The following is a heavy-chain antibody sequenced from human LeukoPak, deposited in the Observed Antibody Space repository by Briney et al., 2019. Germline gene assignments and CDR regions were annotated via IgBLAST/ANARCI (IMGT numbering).Heavy chain of an antibody. V-gene: IGHV4-38-2*01. CDR3: ASLIAPIYCSSTSCHTGHAFDI. D-gene: IGHD2-2*02. CDR1: GYSISSGYY. J-gene: IGHJ3*02. Sequence: SETLSLTCAVSGYSISSGYYWGWIRQPPGKGLGWIGSIYHSGSTYYIPSLKSRVTISVDTSKNQFSLKLSSVTAADTAVYYCASLIAPIYCSSTSCHTGHAFDIGGQGTMVTVSS. CDR2: IYHSGST.